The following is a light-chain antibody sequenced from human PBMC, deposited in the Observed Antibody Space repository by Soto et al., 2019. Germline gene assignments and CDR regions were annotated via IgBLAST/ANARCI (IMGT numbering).Light chain of an antibody. Sequence: TQRTHSPSSFLHPLGTGLTFPARPIRGFSNFFGWYQQKPGKAPKRLIYDISTLQSGVPSRFSGRGSGTEFTLTISSLQPEDLATYYCLQHETYPRSFGQGTKVEVK. CDR1: RGFSNF. V-gene: IGKV1-17*01. J-gene: IGKJ1*01. CDR3: LQHETYPRS. CDR2: DIS.